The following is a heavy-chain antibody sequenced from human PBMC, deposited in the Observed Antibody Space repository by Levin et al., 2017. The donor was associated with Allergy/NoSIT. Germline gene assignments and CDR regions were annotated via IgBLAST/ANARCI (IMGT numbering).Heavy chain of an antibody. D-gene: IGHD4-17*01. CDR3: ATIDNGDDVFNV. CDR2: IYPGDSDT. V-gene: IGHV5-51*01. J-gene: IGHJ3*01. CDR1: GYSSTNYW. Sequence: KVSCQGSGYSSTNYWIAWVRQMPVKGLEWMGIIYPGDSDTKYSPSFRGQITISVDKSISTAYLQWSSLKASDTAMYYCATIDNGDDVFNVWGQGTMVTVSA.